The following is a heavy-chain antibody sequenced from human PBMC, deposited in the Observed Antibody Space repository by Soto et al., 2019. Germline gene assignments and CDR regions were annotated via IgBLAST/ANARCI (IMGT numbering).Heavy chain of an antibody. CDR2: IYWDDSK. Sequence: QITLKESGPTLVRPTQTLTLTCAFSGFSLSTSGVGVGWIRQPPGKALEWLAVIYWDDSKHYSPSLRSRLTITKDTSKHQVVLTITNFVPMDTGTHYSAHKGPEDWPLDYWGQGTLVTVSS. CDR3: AHKGPEDWPLDY. CDR1: GFSLSTSGVG. J-gene: IGHJ4*02. D-gene: IGHD3-9*01. V-gene: IGHV2-5*02.